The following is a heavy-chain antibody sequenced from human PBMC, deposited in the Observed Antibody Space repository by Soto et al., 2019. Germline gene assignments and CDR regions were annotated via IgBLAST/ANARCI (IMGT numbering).Heavy chain of an antibody. CDR2: IYTSGST. Sequence: SETLSLTCTVSGGSISSYYWSWIRQPAGKGLEWIGRIYTSGSTNYNPSLKSRVTVSVDTSKNQFSLKLSSVTAADTAVYYCARDGRAAAGNYYYYYGMDVCGQVTTVTVSS. D-gene: IGHD6-13*01. V-gene: IGHV4-4*07. CDR3: ARDGRAAAGNYYYYYGMDV. J-gene: IGHJ6*02. CDR1: GGSISSYY.